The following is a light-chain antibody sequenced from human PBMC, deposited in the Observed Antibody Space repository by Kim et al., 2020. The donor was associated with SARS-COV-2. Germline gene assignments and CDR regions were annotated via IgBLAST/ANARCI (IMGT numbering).Light chain of an antibody. V-gene: IGKV3-20*01. Sequence: PGERATPSCRASQSVSSSYLAWYQQKPGQAPRLLIYGASSRATGIPDRFSGSGSGTDFTLTISRLEPEDFAVYYCQQYGSSPPITFGQGTRLEIK. CDR1: QSVSSSY. J-gene: IGKJ5*01. CDR3: QQYGSSPPIT. CDR2: GAS.